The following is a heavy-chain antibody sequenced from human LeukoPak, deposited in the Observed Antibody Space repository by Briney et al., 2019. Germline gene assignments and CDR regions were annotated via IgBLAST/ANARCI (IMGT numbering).Heavy chain of an antibody. CDR2: IYTSGST. CDR3: ARGDPTSAVAGTMNWFDP. CDR1: GGSISSYY. D-gene: IGHD6-19*01. J-gene: IGHJ5*02. V-gene: IGHV4-4*07. Sequence: SETLSLTCTVSGGSISSYYWSWIRQPAGKGLEWIGRIYTSGSTNYNPSLKSRVTMSVDTSKNQFSLKLNSVTAADTAVYYCARGDPTSAVAGTMNWFDPWGQGTLVTVSS.